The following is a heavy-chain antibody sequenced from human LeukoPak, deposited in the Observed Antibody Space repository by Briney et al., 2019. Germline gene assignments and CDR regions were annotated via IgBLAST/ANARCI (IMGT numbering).Heavy chain of an antibody. J-gene: IGHJ4*02. Sequence: GGSLRLSCAASGFTFNNYNMIWVRQAPGKGLEWVSSICTSSSYIYYADSVKGRFTISRDNAKNSLYLQMNSLRAEDTAVYYCARDTRAAAGTGSYFEYWGQGTLVTVSS. CDR3: ARDTRAAAGTGSYFEY. CDR1: GFTFNNYN. D-gene: IGHD6-13*01. CDR2: ICTSSSYI. V-gene: IGHV3-21*01.